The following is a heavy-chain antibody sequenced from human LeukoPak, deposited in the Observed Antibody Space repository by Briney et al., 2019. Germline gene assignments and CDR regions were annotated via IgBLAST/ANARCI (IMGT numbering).Heavy chain of an antibody. CDR1: GYSFTRYC. CDR3: GMSGDRVPLQDDVFDV. D-gene: IGHD1-26*01. J-gene: IGHJ3*01. CDR2: IYPWDSGP. Sequence: GESLKISCKVSGYSFTRYCIGWVRQMPGKGLGWVGIIYPWDSGPTFSPSFQGQVTISVDKSINTAYLQWSSLQASDTAMYYCGMSGDRVPLQDDVFDVWGQGTMVTVST. V-gene: IGHV5-51*01.